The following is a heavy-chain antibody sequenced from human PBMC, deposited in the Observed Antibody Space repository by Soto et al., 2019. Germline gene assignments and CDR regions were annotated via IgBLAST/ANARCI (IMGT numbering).Heavy chain of an antibody. CDR2: ISPDGSTT. Sequence: EVQLVESGGGFVQPGGSLRLSCAASGLTFSSSCMHWVRQTSGKGLVWISHISPDGSTTRDEASVQSRFINSSDNARSTLYLQISSRRAEDQAVNYCARVNNWSYDYWGQGILVTVSS. V-gene: IGHV3-74*01. CDR3: ARVNNWSYDY. CDR1: GLTFSSSC. J-gene: IGHJ4*02.